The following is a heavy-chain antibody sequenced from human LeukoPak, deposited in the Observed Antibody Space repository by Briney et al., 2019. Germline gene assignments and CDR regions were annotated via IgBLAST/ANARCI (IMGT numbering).Heavy chain of an antibody. Sequence: GGSLRLSCAASGFTFSTYWMSWVRQTPGKGLEWVANIKEDGSRQYYVDSVKGRFTISRDNAKNSLYLQMNSLRVEDTAVYYCARNGGGYDSWGQGTLVTVSS. J-gene: IGHJ5*01. CDR2: IKEDGSRQ. V-gene: IGHV3-7*01. CDR3: ARNGGGYDS. D-gene: IGHD5-24*01. CDR1: GFTFSTYW.